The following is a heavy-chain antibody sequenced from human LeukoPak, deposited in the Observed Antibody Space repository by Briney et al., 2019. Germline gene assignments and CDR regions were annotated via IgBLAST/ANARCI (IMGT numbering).Heavy chain of an antibody. CDR3: GGAYYYYYGMDV. CDR2: IYYSGST. Sequence: QPSETLSLTCTVSGGSISSYYWSWIRQPPGKGLEWIGYIYYSGSTNYNPSLKSRVTISVDTSKNQFSLKLSSVTAADTAVYYCGGAYYYYYGMDVWGQGTTVTVSS. D-gene: IGHD2-15*01. J-gene: IGHJ6*02. V-gene: IGHV4-59*01. CDR1: GGSISSYY.